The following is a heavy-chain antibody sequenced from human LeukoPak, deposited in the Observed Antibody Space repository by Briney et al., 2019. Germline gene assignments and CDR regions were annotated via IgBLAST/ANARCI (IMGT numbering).Heavy chain of an antibody. CDR1: GFSFTTYW. Sequence: GGSLRLSCGASGFSFTTYWMHWVRQAPGKGLVRVSRINTDGSSRTYADSVKGRFTISRDNANNTLYLQMNSLRAEDTAVYYCARESEFCGSTTCYRPEDYWGQGTLVTVSS. CDR3: ARESEFCGSTTCYRPEDY. J-gene: IGHJ4*02. D-gene: IGHD2-2*01. CDR2: INTDGSSR. V-gene: IGHV3-74*01.